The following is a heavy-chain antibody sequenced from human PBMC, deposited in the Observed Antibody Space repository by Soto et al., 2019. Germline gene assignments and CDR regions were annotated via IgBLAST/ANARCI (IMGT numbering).Heavy chain of an antibody. D-gene: IGHD6-13*01. Sequence: SETLSLTCTVSGGSISSGDYYWSWIRQPPGKGLEWIGYIYYSGSTYYNPSLKSRVTISVDTSKNQFSLKLSSVTAADTAVYYCARDVGYSSSCFDYWGQGTLVTVSS. CDR3: ARDVGYSSSCFDY. CDR2: IYYSGST. V-gene: IGHV4-30-4*01. CDR1: GGSISSGDYY. J-gene: IGHJ4*02.